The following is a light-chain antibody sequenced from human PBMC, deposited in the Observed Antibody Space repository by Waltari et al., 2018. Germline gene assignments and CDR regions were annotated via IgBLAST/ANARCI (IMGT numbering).Light chain of an antibody. J-gene: IGLJ3*02. CDR2: DVN. V-gene: IGLV2-14*01. CDR1: SSAVGGYNY. Sequence: QSALTQPASVSGSPGQSITIPCPGTSSAVGGYNYVSWYQQHPGKAPKLMIYDVNKRPSGVSNRFSGSKSGNTASLTISGLQAEDEAVYYCISYTSSNTWVFGGGTKLTVL. CDR3: ISYTSSNTWV.